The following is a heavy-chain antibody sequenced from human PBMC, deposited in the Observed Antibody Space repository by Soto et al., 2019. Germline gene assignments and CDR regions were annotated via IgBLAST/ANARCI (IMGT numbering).Heavy chain of an antibody. CDR3: ARGEDDYGDFGSMDV. CDR1: GGHFDRFA. CDR2: IIPFLSAT. J-gene: IGHJ6*02. Sequence: QVQLVQSGAEVKTPGSSVKVSCRASGGHFDRFALSWLRQAHGQGLEWMGGIIPFLSATTYAQKFQGRVTITADESASTLYLELRSLTSDDTAVYYCARGEDDYGDFGSMDVWGQGTSVTVSS. D-gene: IGHD4-17*01. V-gene: IGHV1-69*01.